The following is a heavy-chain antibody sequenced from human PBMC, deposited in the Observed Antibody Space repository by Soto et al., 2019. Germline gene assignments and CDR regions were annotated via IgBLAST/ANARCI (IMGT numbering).Heavy chain of an antibody. CDR1: GGSISSGDYY. J-gene: IGHJ3*02. Sequence: PSETLSLTCTVSGGSISSGDYYWSWIRQPPGKGLELIGYIYYSGSTYYNPSLKSRVTISVDTSKNQFSLKLSSVTSADTAVYYCARAVSYGDAFDIWGQGTMVTVSS. CDR2: IYYSGST. CDR3: ARAVSYGDAFDI. V-gene: IGHV4-30-4*01. D-gene: IGHD5-18*01.